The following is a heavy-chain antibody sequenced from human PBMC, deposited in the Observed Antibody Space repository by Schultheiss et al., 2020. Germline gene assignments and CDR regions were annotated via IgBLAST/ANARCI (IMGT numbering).Heavy chain of an antibody. CDR3: AKDSDIVVVFLDY. D-gene: IGHD2-2*01. CDR1: GYTFTSYY. Sequence: SVKVSCKASGYTFTSYYMHWVRQAPGQGLEWMGRIIPILGIANYAQKFQGRVTITADKSTSTAYMELSSLRSEDTAVYYCAKDSDIVVVFLDYWGQGTLVTVSS. V-gene: IGHV1-69*04. CDR2: IIPILGIA. J-gene: IGHJ4*02.